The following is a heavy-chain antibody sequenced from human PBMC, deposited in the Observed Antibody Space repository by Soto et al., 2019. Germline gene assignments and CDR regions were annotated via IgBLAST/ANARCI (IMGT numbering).Heavy chain of an antibody. CDR2: IFSNDEK. CDR3: ARIRAEWLLQDC. V-gene: IGHV2-26*01. CDR1: GVSLSNARMG. Sequence: QVTLKESGPVLVKPTETLTLTCTVSGVSLSNARMGVSWIRQPPGKALEWLAHIFSNDEKSYSPSLKSRLTISKDPSHSQVVLTIANMDPVHTATDYCARIRAEWLLQDCWGQGTLVTVS. D-gene: IGHD3-3*01. J-gene: IGHJ4*02.